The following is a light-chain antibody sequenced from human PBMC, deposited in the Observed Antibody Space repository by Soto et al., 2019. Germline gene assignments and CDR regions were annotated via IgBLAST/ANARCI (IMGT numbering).Light chain of an antibody. Sequence: QPVLTQPASVSGSPGQSITISCTGTSSDVGSYNLVSWYQQHPGKAPKLMIYEGGKRPSGVSNRFSGSRSGNTASLTISGLQAEDEADYYCCSYAGSSTYVFGTGTKVTVL. CDR3: CSYAGSSTYV. CDR1: SSDVGSYNL. CDR2: EGG. J-gene: IGLJ1*01. V-gene: IGLV2-23*01.